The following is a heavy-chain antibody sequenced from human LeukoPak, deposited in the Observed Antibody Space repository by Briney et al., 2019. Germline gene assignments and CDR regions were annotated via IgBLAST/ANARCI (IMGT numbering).Heavy chain of an antibody. Sequence: GASVKVSCKASGYTFTGYYMHWVRQAPGQGLEWMGWINPNSGGTNYAQKFQGRVTMTRDTSISTAYMELSRLRSDDTAVYYCALYSSGWYEGFDYWGQGTLVTVSS. CDR1: GYTFTGYY. CDR2: INPNSGGT. V-gene: IGHV1-2*02. J-gene: IGHJ4*02. D-gene: IGHD6-19*01. CDR3: ALYSSGWYEGFDY.